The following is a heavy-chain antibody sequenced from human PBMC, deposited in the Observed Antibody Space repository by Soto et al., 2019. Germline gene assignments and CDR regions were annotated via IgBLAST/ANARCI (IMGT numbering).Heavy chain of an antibody. CDR2: ISGSGGST. CDR1: GFTFSSYA. CDR3: AKHTIRAALPPFDY. V-gene: IGHV3-23*01. Sequence: GSLRLSCAASGFTFSSYAMSWARQTPGKGLEWVSAISGSGGSTYYADSVKGRFTISRDNSKNTLYLQMNSLRAEDTAVYYCAKHTIRAALPPFDYWGQGTLVTVSS. D-gene: IGHD6-13*01. J-gene: IGHJ4*02.